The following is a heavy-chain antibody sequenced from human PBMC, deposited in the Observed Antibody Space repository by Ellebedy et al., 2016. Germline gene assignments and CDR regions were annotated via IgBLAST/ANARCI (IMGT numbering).Heavy chain of an antibody. CDR1: GFTFDDYG. J-gene: IGHJ3*02. CDR3: ARESILGYCSGGSCYGAGAFDI. CDR2: INWNGGST. V-gene: IGHV3-20*01. D-gene: IGHD2-15*01. Sequence: GESLKISCAASGFTFDDYGMSWVRQAPGKGLEWVSGINWNGGSTGYADSVKGRFTISRDNAKNSLYLQMNSLRAEDTALYHCARESILGYCSGGSCYGAGAFDIWGQGTMVTVSS.